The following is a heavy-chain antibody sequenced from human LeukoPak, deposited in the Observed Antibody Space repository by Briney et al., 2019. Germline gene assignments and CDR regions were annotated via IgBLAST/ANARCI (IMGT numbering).Heavy chain of an antibody. J-gene: IGHJ4*02. CDR2: TTNSGGNT. Sequence: LTGGSLRLSCAASGFTFSTYAMSWVRQAPGKGLEWVSGTTNSGGNTYYADSVKGRFTISRDNSKNTLSLQMTSLRAEDTAVYYCATARGGYWGQGTLVTVSS. D-gene: IGHD2-15*01. CDR3: ATARGGY. V-gene: IGHV3-23*01. CDR1: GFTFSTYA.